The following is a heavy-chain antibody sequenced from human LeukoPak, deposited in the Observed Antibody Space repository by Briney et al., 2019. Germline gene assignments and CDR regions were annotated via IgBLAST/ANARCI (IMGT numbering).Heavy chain of an antibody. CDR3: ARGGGLDV. V-gene: IGHV3-7*03. Sequence: RPGGSLRLSCAASGFTVSSNYMNWARQAPGKRLEWVASINHNGNVNYYVDSVKGRFIISRDNAKNSLYLQMSNLRAEDTAVYFCARGGGLDVWGQGATVTVSS. CDR2: INHNGNVN. D-gene: IGHD3-16*01. CDR1: GFTVSSNY. J-gene: IGHJ6*02.